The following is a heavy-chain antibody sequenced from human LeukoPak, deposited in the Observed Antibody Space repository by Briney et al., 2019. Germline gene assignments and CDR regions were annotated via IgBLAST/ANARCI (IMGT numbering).Heavy chain of an antibody. CDR1: GFTFSSYA. D-gene: IGHD3-3*01. V-gene: IGHV3-23*01. Sequence: GGSLRLSCVASGFTFSSYAMNWVRQAPGKGLGGLEWVSSIIGSGGNTYFADSVKGRFTISRDNSKNTVYLQMNSLRAEDAAVYYCARARSYDFWSFMDVWGKGTTVTVSS. CDR2: IIGSGGNT. CDR3: ARARSYDFWSFMDV. J-gene: IGHJ6*03.